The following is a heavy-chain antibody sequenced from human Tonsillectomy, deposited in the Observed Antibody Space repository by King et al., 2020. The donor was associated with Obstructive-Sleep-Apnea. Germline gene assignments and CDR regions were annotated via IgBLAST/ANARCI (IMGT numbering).Heavy chain of an antibody. CDR3: ATARGYYDILTGYYGDYLDY. V-gene: IGHV3-53*04. Sequence: EVQLVESGGGLVQPGGSLRLSCAASGFTVSSNYMSWIRQSPGKGMGWGSVIVSGGSTYYADSCTGRFTISQHKSTNKLYLQMKSLRPEDTAVYYFATARGYYDILTGYYGDYLDYWGQGTLVTVSS. CDR2: IVSGGST. D-gene: IGHD3-9*01. CDR1: GFTVSSNY. J-gene: IGHJ4*02.